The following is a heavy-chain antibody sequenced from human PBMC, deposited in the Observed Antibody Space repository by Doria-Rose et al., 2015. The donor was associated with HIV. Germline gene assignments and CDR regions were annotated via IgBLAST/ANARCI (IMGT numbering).Heavy chain of an antibody. D-gene: IGHD6-13*01. J-gene: IGHJ4*02. CDR2: SFSDDER. Sequence: QESGPVLVKPTETLTLTCTVSGVSLSSPGMGVSWIRQPPGKALEWLANSFSDDERSYKSSLKSRLTISRVTSKSQVVLTMTDMDPVHTATYYCARIKSSRWYHKYYFDFWGQGTLVIVSA. CDR3: ARIKSSRWYHKYYFDF. CDR1: GVSLSSPGMG. V-gene: IGHV2-26*01.